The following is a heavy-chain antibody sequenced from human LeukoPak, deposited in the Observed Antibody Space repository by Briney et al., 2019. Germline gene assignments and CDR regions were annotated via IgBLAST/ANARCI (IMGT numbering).Heavy chain of an antibody. CDR2: ISNNGGYT. Sequence: GGSLRLSCAASGFTFSSSAMSWVRQAPGKGLEWVSAISNNGGYTYYADSVKGRFTISRDNSKNTLYLQMNSLRAEDTAVYYCAKVWLGGALYYFDYWGQGTLVTVSS. V-gene: IGHV3-23*01. D-gene: IGHD3-10*01. CDR1: GFTFSSSA. J-gene: IGHJ4*02. CDR3: AKVWLGGALYYFDY.